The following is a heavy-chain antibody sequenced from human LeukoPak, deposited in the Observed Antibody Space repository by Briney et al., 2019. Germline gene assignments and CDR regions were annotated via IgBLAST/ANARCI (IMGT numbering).Heavy chain of an antibody. D-gene: IGHD3-16*01. V-gene: IGHV3-33*01. Sequence: PGGSLRLSCAASGFTFSSYGMHWVRQAPGKGLEWVAVIWYDGSNKYYADSVKGRFTISRDNSKNTLYLQMNSLRAEDTAVYYCARVLTPVSGSPLFGMDVWGQGTTVTVSS. CDR1: GFTFSSYG. CDR3: ARVLTPVSGSPLFGMDV. CDR2: IWYDGSNK. J-gene: IGHJ6*02.